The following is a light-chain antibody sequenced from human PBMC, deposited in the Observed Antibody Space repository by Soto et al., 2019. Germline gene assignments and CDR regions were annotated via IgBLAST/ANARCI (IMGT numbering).Light chain of an antibody. V-gene: IGKV3-11*01. CDR1: QSVTSF. CDR3: QQRSNWPLT. Sequence: EIMLTQSPVTLSLSPGERATLSCRASQSVTSFLAWYQQKPGQAPRLLIYDVSNMATGIPARFSGSGSGTDFTLTISSLEPEDFAVYYCQQRSNWPLTFGGGTKVEIK. CDR2: DVS. J-gene: IGKJ4*01.